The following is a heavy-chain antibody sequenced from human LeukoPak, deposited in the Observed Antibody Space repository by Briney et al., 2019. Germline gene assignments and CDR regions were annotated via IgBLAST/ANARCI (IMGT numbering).Heavy chain of an antibody. CDR2: INPSGSST. CDR1: GYTFTNYY. V-gene: IGHV1-46*01. J-gene: IGHJ4*02. Sequence: GASVKVSCKTFGYTFTNYYMHWVQQAPGQGLEWMGIINPSGSSTTYAQKFQGRVTMTRDTSTSTDFMELSSLRSEDTAVYYCARHDLGGNSPFDYWGQGTLVTVSS. D-gene: IGHD4-23*01. CDR3: ARHDLGGNSPFDY.